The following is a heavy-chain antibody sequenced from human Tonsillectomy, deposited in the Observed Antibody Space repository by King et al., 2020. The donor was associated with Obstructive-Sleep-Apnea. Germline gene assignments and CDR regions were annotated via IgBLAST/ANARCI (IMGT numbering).Heavy chain of an antibody. J-gene: IGHJ4*02. CDR1: GFTFSSYG. V-gene: IGHV3-30*02. CDR2: IRYDGSNK. Sequence: VQLVESGGGVVQTGRSLRLSCAASGFTFSSYGMHWVRQAPGTGLEWVAFIRYDGSNKYYADSVKGRFTIPRDNSKNTLYLQMNSLRAEDTAVYYCAKGPPMEETALVHDYWGQGTLVTVSS. D-gene: IGHD5-18*01. CDR3: AKGPPMEETALVHDY.